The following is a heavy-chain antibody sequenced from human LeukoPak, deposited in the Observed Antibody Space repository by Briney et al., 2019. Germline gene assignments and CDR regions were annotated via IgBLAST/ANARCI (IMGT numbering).Heavy chain of an antibody. V-gene: IGHV3-74*01. CDR2: INSDGSST. D-gene: IGHD6-13*01. J-gene: IGHJ5*02. Sequence: GGSLRLSCAASGFTFSSYWMHWVRQAPGKGLVWVSRINSDGSSTSYADSVKGRFTISRDNAKNTLYLQMNSLRAEDTAVYYCAKEAGYSSSWPLNWFDPWGQGTLVTVSS. CDR1: GFTFSSYW. CDR3: AKEAGYSSSWPLNWFDP.